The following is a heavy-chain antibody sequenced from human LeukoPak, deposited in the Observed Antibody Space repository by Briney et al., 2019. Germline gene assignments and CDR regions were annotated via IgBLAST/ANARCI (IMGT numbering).Heavy chain of an antibody. CDR2: INPNSGGT. V-gene: IGHV1-2*02. CDR1: GYTFTGYY. J-gene: IGHJ4*02. Sequence: GASVKVSCKASGYTFTGYYMHWVRQAPGQGLEWMGWINPNSGGTNYAQKFQGRVTMTRDTSISTAYMELSRLRSDDTAVYYCARVSFLEWFRFDYWGQGTLVTVSS. D-gene: IGHD3-3*02. CDR3: ARVSFLEWFRFDY.